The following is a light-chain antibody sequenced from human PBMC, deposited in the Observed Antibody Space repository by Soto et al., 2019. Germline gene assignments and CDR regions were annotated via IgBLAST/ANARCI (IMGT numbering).Light chain of an antibody. CDR1: GSNIGAGYD. V-gene: IGLV1-40*01. CDR2: GNN. Sequence: QSVLTQPPSVSGAPGQRVTISCTGSGSNIGAGYDVHWYQQLPGAAPKLLIYGNNNRPSGVPDRFSGSKSATSASLAITGLQVEDEADYYCQSYDTSLSGSGVFGGGTKVTVL. CDR3: QSYDTSLSGSGV. J-gene: IGLJ3*02.